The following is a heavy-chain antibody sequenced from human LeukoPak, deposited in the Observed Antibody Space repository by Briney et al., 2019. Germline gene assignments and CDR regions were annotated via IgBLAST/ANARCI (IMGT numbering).Heavy chain of an antibody. D-gene: IGHD6-19*01. CDR1: GFTFSRYG. V-gene: IGHV3-30*18. J-gene: IGHJ3*02. Sequence: GGSLRLSCAASGFTFSRYGMHWVRQAPGKGLEWVAVISYDGSNKYYADSVKGRFTISRDNSKNTLYLQMNSLRAEDTAVYYCAKSIAVARTTGWGAFDIWGQGTMVTVSS. CDR3: AKSIAVARTTGWGAFDI. CDR2: ISYDGSNK.